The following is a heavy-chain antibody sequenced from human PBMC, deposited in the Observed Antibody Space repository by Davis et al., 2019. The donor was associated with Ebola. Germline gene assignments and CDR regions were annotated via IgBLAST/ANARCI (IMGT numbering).Heavy chain of an antibody. J-gene: IGHJ6*02. Sequence: ASVKVSCKASGYTFTNYGISWVRQAPGQGLEWMGWISAYNGNTNYAQKFQGWVTMTRDTSISTAYMELSRLRSDDTAVYYCATNSGGIAAAGKGYYYYGMDVWGQGTTVTVSS. D-gene: IGHD6-13*01. V-gene: IGHV1-18*01. CDR2: ISAYNGNT. CDR1: GYTFTNYG. CDR3: ATNSGGIAAAGKGYYYYGMDV.